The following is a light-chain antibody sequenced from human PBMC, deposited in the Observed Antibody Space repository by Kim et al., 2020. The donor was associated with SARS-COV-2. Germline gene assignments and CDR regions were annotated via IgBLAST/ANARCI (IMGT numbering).Light chain of an antibody. V-gene: IGLV2-14*03. J-gene: IGLJ1*01. CDR3: SSYTRSSTNYV. Sequence: QSITITCTGTSNDVGSYNYVSWYQQHPGKAPKLMIYAFSNRPSGVSNRFSGSKSGNTASLTISGLQAEDEADYYCSSYTRSSTNYVFGTGTKVTVL. CDR1: SNDVGSYNY. CDR2: AFS.